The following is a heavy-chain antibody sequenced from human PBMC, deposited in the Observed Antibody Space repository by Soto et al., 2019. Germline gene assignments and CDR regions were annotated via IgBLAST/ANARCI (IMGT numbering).Heavy chain of an antibody. J-gene: IGHJ6*02. CDR3: ARVAAAAGYYYYYGMDV. CDR2: INAGNGNT. D-gene: IGHD6-13*01. CDR1: GYTLTSYA. V-gene: IGHV1-3*01. Sequence: ASVKVSCKASGYTLTSYAMHWVRQAPGQRLEWMGWINAGNGNTKYSQKFQGRVTITRDTSASTAYMELSSLRSEDTAVYYCARVAAAAGYYYYYGMDVWGQGTTVTVSS.